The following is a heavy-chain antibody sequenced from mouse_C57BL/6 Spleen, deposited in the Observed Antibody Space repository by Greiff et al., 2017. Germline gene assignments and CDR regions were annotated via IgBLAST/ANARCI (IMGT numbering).Heavy chain of an antibody. CDR1: GFTFSSYG. CDR3: ARQGDYDGWYFDV. Sequence: EVKVVESGGDLVKPGGSLKLSCAASGFTFSSYGMSWVRQTPDKRLEWVATISSGGSYTYYPDSVKGRFTISRDNAKNTLYLQMSSLKSEDTAMYYCARQGDYDGWYFDVCGTGTTVTVSS. CDR2: ISSGGSYT. D-gene: IGHD2-4*01. V-gene: IGHV5-6*01. J-gene: IGHJ1*03.